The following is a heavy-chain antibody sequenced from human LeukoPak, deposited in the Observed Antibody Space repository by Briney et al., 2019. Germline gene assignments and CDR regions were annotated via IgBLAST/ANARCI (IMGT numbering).Heavy chain of an antibody. CDR2: INHSEST. Sequence: SETLSLTCTVYGGSFSGYYWSWIRQPPGKGLEWIGEINHSESTNYNPSLKSRVTISVDTSKNQFSLKLSSVTAADTAVYYCARGSSYSSSWYDIHYFDYWGQGTLVTVSS. J-gene: IGHJ4*02. V-gene: IGHV4-34*01. CDR1: GGSFSGYY. CDR3: ARGSSYSSSWYDIHYFDY. D-gene: IGHD6-13*01.